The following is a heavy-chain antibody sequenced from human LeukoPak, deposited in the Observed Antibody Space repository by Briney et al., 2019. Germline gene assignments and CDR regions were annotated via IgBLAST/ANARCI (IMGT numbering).Heavy chain of an antibody. CDR1: GFTFSSYS. CDR2: ISSSSSTI. Sequence: GGSLRLSCAASGFTFSSYSMNWVRQAPGKGLEGVSYISSSSSTIYYADSVKGRFTISRDNAKNSLYLQMNSLRAEDTAVYYCVRDPSHSGYGQGLDYWGQGTLVTVSS. CDR3: VRDPSHSGYGQGLDY. D-gene: IGHD5-12*01. V-gene: IGHV3-48*01. J-gene: IGHJ4*02.